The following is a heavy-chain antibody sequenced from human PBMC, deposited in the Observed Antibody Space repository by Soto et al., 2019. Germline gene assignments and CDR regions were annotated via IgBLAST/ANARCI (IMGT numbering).Heavy chain of an antibody. J-gene: IGHJ4*02. V-gene: IGHV4-59*01. CDR3: ARGGTVVNGFDY. Sequence: SETLSLTCTVSGGSMSSYYWSWIRQPPGMGLEWIGYIYYSGTTNYNPSLKSRVAISVDTSKNQFSLQLSSVTPADTAVYYCARGGTVVNGFDYWGQGTLVTVSS. D-gene: IGHD2-15*01. CDR2: IYYSGTT. CDR1: GGSMSSYY.